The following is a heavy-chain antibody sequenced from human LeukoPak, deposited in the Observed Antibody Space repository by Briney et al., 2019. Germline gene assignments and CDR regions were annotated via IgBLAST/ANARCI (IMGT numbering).Heavy chain of an antibody. Sequence: QTGGSLRLSCAASGLTFSSYRMHWVRQAPGKGLVWVSRINSDGSSTYYADSVKGRFTISRDNPKNVLSLQMNSLRAEDTAVYYCAKELGHNWGYFDYWGQGILVTVSS. V-gene: IGHV3-74*01. CDR2: INSDGSST. CDR3: AKELGHNWGYFDY. J-gene: IGHJ4*02. D-gene: IGHD1-1*01. CDR1: GLTFSSYR.